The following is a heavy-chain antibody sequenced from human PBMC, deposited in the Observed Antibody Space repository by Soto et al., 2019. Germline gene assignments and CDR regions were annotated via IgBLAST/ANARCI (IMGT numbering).Heavy chain of an antibody. V-gene: IGHV3-23*01. CDR2: ASGSGSGT. Sequence: GGSLRLSCAASGFTFSDFAMAWVRQAPGKGLEWVSSASGSGSGTYYADSVKGRFTISRDNAKNTLYLQMDSLRAEDTAVFYCVRDRGGNYYGGFDYWGQGTLVTVSS. CDR3: VRDRGGNYYGGFDY. J-gene: IGHJ4*02. D-gene: IGHD1-26*01. CDR1: GFTFSDFA.